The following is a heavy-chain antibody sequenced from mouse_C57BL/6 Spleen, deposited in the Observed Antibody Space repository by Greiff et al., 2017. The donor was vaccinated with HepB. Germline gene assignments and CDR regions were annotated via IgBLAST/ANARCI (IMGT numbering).Heavy chain of an antibody. J-gene: IGHJ3*01. Sequence: EVQVVESGGGLVKPGGSLKLSCAASGFTFSSYAMSWVRQTPEKRLEWVATISDGGSYTYYPDNVKGRFTISRDNAKNNLYLQMSHLKSEDTAMYYCARELTGRAWFAYWGQGTLVTVSA. D-gene: IGHD4-1*01. CDR1: GFTFSSYA. CDR2: ISDGGSYT. V-gene: IGHV5-4*01. CDR3: ARELTGRAWFAY.